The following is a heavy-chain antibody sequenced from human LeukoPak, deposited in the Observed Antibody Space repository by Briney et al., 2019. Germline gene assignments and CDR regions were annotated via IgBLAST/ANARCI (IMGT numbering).Heavy chain of an antibody. Sequence: SETLSLTCAVYGGSFSGYYWSWIRQPPGKGLEWIGEINHSGSTNYNPSLKSRVTISVDTSKNQFSLKLSSVTAADTAVYYCARGINIYCSSTSCHAYYFDYWGQGTLATVSS. J-gene: IGHJ4*02. D-gene: IGHD2-2*01. V-gene: IGHV4-34*01. CDR3: ARGINIYCSSTSCHAYYFDY. CDR1: GGSFSGYY. CDR2: INHSGST.